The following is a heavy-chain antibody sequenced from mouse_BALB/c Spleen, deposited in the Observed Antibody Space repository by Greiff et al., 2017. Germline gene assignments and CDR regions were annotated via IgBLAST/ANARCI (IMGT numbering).Heavy chain of an antibody. J-gene: IGHJ4*01. CDR2: INPYNGAT. CDR1: GYSFTGYY. V-gene: IGHV1-31*01. CDR3: ARGYDGGGYAMDY. Sequence: VQLQQSGPELVKPGASVKISCKASGYSFTGYYMHWVKQSHVKSLEWIGRINPYNGATSYNQNFKDKASLTVDKSSSTAYMELHSLTSEDSAVYYCARGYDGGGYAMDYWGQGTSVTVSS. D-gene: IGHD2-14*01.